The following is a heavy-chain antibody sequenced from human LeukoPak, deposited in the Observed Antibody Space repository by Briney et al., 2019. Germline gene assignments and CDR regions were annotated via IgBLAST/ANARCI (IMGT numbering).Heavy chain of an antibody. Sequence: GGSLRLSCAASGFTFSSYWMHWVRQAPGRGLVGVSRINSDGSSTSYADSVKGRFTISRDNAKNTLYLQMNSLRAEDTAVYYCARVWGYCSSTSCPRLVDYWGQGTLVTVSS. V-gene: IGHV3-74*01. D-gene: IGHD2-2*01. CDR2: INSDGSST. J-gene: IGHJ4*02. CDR1: GFTFSSYW. CDR3: ARVWGYCSSTSCPRLVDY.